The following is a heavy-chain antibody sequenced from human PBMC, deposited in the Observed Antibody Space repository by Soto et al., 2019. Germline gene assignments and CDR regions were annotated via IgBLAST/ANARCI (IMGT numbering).Heavy chain of an antibody. J-gene: IGHJ1*01. D-gene: IGHD4-17*01. CDR2: ISAYNGNT. V-gene: IGHV1-18*01. CDR1: GYTFTSYG. CDR3: ARDNYGDYVAYFQH. Sequence: ASVKVSCKASGYTFTSYGISWVRQAPGQGLEWMGWISAYNGNTNYAQKLQGRVTMTTDTSTSTAYMELRSLRSDDTAVYYCARDNYGDYVAYFQHWGQGTRVTVSS.